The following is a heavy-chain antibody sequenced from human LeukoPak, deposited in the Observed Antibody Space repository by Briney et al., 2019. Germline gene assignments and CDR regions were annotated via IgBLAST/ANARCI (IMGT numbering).Heavy chain of an antibody. CDR3: ARQETSSYNGAFDL. CDR1: GFTFSSYA. D-gene: IGHD1-26*01. J-gene: IGHJ3*01. CDR2: ISYDGSNK. Sequence: GGSLRLSCAASGFTFSSYAMHWVRQAPGKGLEWVAVISYDGSNKYHADSVKGRFTISRDNAKNSLYLQMNSLRADDTAVYYCARQETSSYNGAFDLWGQGTMVTVSS. V-gene: IGHV3-30-3*01.